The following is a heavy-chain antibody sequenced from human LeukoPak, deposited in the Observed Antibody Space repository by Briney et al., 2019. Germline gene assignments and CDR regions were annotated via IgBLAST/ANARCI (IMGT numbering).Heavy chain of an antibody. V-gene: IGHV4-61*02. CDR1: GGSISSGTHY. Sequence: SQTLSLTCTVSGGSISSGTHYWSWIRQPAGKGVEWIVRIFPGGRTYYNPSFESRVAMSVYTSNNQFSLRLSSVTAADTAVYYCSRGGVYYNFWSGYDYWGQGTLVTVSS. CDR3: SRGGVYYNFWSGYDY. D-gene: IGHD3-3*01. CDR2: IFPGGRT. J-gene: IGHJ4*02.